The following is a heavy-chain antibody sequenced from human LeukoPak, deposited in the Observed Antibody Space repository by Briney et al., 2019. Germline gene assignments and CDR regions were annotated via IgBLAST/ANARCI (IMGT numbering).Heavy chain of an antibody. Sequence: GASVKVSCKASGYTFTSYGISWVRQAPGQGLEWMGWISAYNGNTNYAQKLQGRVTMTTDTSTSTAYMELRSLRSDDTAVCYCARDLIDYDFWSGYYRFDPWGQGTLVTVSS. V-gene: IGHV1-18*01. CDR2: ISAYNGNT. D-gene: IGHD3-3*01. CDR1: GYTFTSYG. CDR3: ARDLIDYDFWSGYYRFDP. J-gene: IGHJ5*02.